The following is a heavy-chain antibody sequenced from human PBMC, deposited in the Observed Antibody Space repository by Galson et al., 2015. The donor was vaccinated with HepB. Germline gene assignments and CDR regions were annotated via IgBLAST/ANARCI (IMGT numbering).Heavy chain of an antibody. CDR1: GFTFSNYW. V-gene: IGHV3-7*01. CDR3: ASDGRYHFESTGFY. CDR2: IKGDGSET. Sequence: SLRLSCAVSGFTFSNYWMTWVRHIPGKGLEWVTNIKGDGSETYYVDSVKGRFTISRDNAKESLFLEMNSLRAEDTAVYYCASDGRYHFESTGFYWGRGSLVSVSS. J-gene: IGHJ4*02. D-gene: IGHD3-22*01.